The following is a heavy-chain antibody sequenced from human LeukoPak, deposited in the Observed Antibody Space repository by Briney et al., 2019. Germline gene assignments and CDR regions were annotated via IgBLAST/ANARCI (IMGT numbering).Heavy chain of an antibody. V-gene: IGHV4-39*01. CDR1: GGSISSSSYY. CDR2: IYYSGST. D-gene: IGHD3-22*01. Sequence: SETLSLTCTVSGGSISSSSYYRGWIRQPPGKGLEWIGSIYYSGSTYYNPSLKSRVTISVDTSKNQFSLKLSSVTAADTAVYYCATQGIVVVSLDYWGQGTLVTVSS. CDR3: ATQGIVVVSLDY. J-gene: IGHJ4*02.